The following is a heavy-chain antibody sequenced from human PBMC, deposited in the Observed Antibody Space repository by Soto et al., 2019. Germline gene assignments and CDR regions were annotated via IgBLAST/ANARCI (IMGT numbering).Heavy chain of an antibody. D-gene: IGHD3-3*01. V-gene: IGHV3-7*03. CDR2: IKQDGSEK. Sequence: PGGSLRLSCAASGFTFSSYWMSWVRQAPGKGLEWVANIKQDGSEKYYVDSVKGRFTISRDNAKNSLYLQMNSLRAEDTAVYYCARVMELRFLEWSYSPGMDVWGQGTTVTVSS. J-gene: IGHJ6*02. CDR3: ARVMELRFLEWSYSPGMDV. CDR1: GFTFSSYW.